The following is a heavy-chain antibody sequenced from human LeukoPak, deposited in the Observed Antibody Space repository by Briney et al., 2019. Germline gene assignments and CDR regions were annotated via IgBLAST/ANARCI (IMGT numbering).Heavy chain of an antibody. V-gene: IGHV4-61*02. Sequence: PSETLSLTCTVAGGSISSGSYYWSWIRQPAGKGLEWIGRIYTSGSTKYNPSLKSRVTISVDTSKNQFSLKLSSVTAADTAVYFCARGFRGDNFDYWGQGTLVTVSS. CDR3: ARGFRGDNFDY. J-gene: IGHJ4*02. CDR2: IYTSGST. CDR1: GGSISSGSYY. D-gene: IGHD7-27*01.